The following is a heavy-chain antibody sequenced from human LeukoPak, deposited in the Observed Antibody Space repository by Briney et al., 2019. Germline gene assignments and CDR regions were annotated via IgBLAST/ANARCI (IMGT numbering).Heavy chain of an antibody. D-gene: IGHD2-8*02. CDR1: GGTFSSYA. CDR3: ALNSWFTSSLGYYFGY. J-gene: IGHJ4*02. CDR2: IIPIFGTA. V-gene: IGHV1-69*05. Sequence: SVKVSCKASGGTFSSYAISWVRQAPGQGLEWMGGIIPIFGTANYAQKFQGRVTITTDESTSTAYMELSSLRSEDTAVYYCALNSWFTSSLGYYFGYWGQGTLVTVSS.